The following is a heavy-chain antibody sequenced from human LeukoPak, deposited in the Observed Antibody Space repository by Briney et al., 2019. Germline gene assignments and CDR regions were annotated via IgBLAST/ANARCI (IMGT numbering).Heavy chain of an antibody. D-gene: IGHD3-3*01. CDR3: ARVFWEKDGFIGAFDI. J-gene: IGHJ3*02. CDR1: GFTVSGNY. V-gene: IGHV3-66*01. CDR2: IYSGDST. Sequence: PGGSLRLSCAVSGFTVSGNYMSWVRQAPGKGLEWVSIIYSGDSTYYADSVKGRFTISRDNSKNTLYLQMNSLRAEDTAVYYCARVFWEKDGFIGAFDIWGQGTMVTVSS.